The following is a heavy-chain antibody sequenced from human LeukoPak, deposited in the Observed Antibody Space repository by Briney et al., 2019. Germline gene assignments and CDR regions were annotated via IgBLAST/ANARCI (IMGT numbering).Heavy chain of an antibody. D-gene: IGHD1-14*01. V-gene: IGHV4-59*08. CDR2: IHYSGGT. CDR3: ARGTAAASGSFDY. CDR1: GGSISSYC. J-gene: IGHJ4*02. Sequence: SETLSLTRTVSGGSISSYCWTWIRQPPGKGLELIGYIHYSGGTNYNPSLKSRVTLSVDTSKNQISLKLSSVTAADTAVYFCARGTAAASGSFDYWGQGTRVTVSS.